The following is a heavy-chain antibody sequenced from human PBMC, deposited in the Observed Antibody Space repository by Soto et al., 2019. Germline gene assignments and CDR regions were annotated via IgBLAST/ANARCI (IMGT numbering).Heavy chain of an antibody. Sequence: SETLSLTCAVYGGSFSGYYWSWIRQPPGQGLEWIGEINHSGSTNYNPSLKSRVTISVDTSKNQFSLKLSSVTAADTAVYYCAYQVFYYGMDVWGQGTTVTVSS. CDR2: INHSGST. V-gene: IGHV4-34*01. J-gene: IGHJ6*02. CDR1: GGSFSGYY. D-gene: IGHD2-2*01. CDR3: AYQVFYYGMDV.